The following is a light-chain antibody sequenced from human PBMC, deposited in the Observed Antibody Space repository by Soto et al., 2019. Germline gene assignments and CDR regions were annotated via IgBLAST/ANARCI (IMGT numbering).Light chain of an antibody. CDR1: SGHSSYA. Sequence: QPVLTQSPSASASLGASVKLTCTLSSGHSSYAIAWHQQQPEKGPRYLMKLNSDGSHSKGDGIPDRFSGSSSGAERYLTISSLQSEDGAGYYCQTWGTGLLVFGGGTKLTVL. CDR2: LNSDGSH. J-gene: IGLJ3*02. V-gene: IGLV4-69*01. CDR3: QTWGTGLLV.